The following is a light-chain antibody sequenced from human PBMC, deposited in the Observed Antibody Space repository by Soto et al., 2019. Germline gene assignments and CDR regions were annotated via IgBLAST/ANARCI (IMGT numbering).Light chain of an antibody. J-gene: IGKJ1*01. CDR2: FGS. Sequence: DIVMTQSPLSLPVTPGEPASISCSSSQSLLQSNGYNYLDWYLQKPGQSPQLLIFFGSYRASGVPDRFSGSGSGKDFTLKISSVEAEDVGIDYCMPSQQTPPTVGQGTRVE. V-gene: IGKV2-28*01. CDR3: MPSQQTPPT. CDR1: QSLLQSNGYNY.